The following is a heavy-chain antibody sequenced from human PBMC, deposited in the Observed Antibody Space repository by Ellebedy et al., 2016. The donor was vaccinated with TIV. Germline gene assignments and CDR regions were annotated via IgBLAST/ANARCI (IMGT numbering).Heavy chain of an antibody. V-gene: IGHV4-59*01. CDR3: ARGGASSKYFDY. J-gene: IGHJ4*02. CDR2: IFHTGDT. Sequence: MPSETLSLTCTVPGASISRYYWSWIRQPPGKGLEWIGFIFHTGDTNYSPSLKSRVAISPDTSKNQFSLELSSVTAADTAVYYCARGGASSKYFDYWGQGTLVTVSS. CDR1: GASISRYY.